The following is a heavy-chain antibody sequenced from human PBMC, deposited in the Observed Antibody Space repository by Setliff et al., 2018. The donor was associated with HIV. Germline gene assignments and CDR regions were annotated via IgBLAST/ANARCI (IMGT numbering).Heavy chain of an antibody. J-gene: IGHJ2*01. CDR2: ISAYNGNI. D-gene: IGHD6-13*01. Sequence: GASVKVSCKASGYIFSSYGISWVRQAPGQGLEWMGWISAYNGNINYAQKFQGRVTMTTDTSTSTAHMELRSLRSDDTAVYYCARDREAGDWYLDLWGRGTLVTVSS. CDR1: GYIFSSYG. CDR3: ARDREAGDWYLDL. V-gene: IGHV1-18*01.